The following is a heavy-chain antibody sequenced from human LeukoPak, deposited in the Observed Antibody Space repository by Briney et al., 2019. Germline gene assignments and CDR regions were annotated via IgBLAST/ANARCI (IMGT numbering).Heavy chain of an antibody. CDR1: GGSISSSSYY. D-gene: IGHD3-16*02. J-gene: IGHJ4*02. Sequence: SETLSLTCTVSGGSISSSSYYWGWIRQPPGKGLEWIGSIYYSGNTYYNPSLKSRVTISVDTSKNQFSLKLSSVTAADTAVYYCARVGDYVWGSYRPQDYWGQGTLVTVSS. CDR3: ARVGDYVWGSYRPQDY. CDR2: IYYSGNT. V-gene: IGHV4-39*07.